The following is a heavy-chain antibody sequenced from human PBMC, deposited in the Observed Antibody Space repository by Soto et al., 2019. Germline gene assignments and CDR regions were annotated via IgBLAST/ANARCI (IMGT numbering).Heavy chain of an antibody. V-gene: IGHV4-34*01. Sequence: QVQLQQWGAGLLKPSETLSLTCAVYGGSFSGYYWSWIRQPPGKGLEWIGEINHSGSTNYNPSLKRRVNLSVDTSQNQFSLKLSSVTAADTAVYYCARVSITMVRGVGEKYYYYYMDVWGKGTTVTVSS. CDR2: INHSGST. D-gene: IGHD3-10*01. CDR1: GGSFSGYY. J-gene: IGHJ6*03. CDR3: ARVSITMVRGVGEKYYYYYMDV.